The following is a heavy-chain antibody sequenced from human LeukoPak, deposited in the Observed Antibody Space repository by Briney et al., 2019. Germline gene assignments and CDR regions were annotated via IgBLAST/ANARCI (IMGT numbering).Heavy chain of an antibody. CDR3: ARDDGYSYGFDY. D-gene: IGHD5-18*01. Sequence: GGSLRLSCAASGFSFSSYAMSWVRQPPGKGLEWVSSFSGGGDDTYYADSVKGRFTISRDNSKNTLCLQMNSLRVEDTAVYYCARDDGYSYGFDYWGQGTLVTVSS. V-gene: IGHV3-23*01. CDR1: GFSFSSYA. J-gene: IGHJ4*02. CDR2: FSGGGDDT.